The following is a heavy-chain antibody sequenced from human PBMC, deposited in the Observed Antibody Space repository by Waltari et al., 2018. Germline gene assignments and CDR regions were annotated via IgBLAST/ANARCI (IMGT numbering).Heavy chain of an antibody. D-gene: IGHD5-12*01. V-gene: IGHV4-59*08. CDR3: ARFIRLQLDWFDP. CDR1: GRSINGYY. J-gene: IGHJ5*02. CDR2: IYYSGST. Sequence: QVQLQESGPGVVKPSETLSLTCTVSGRSINGYYWTWIRQSPGKGLEWIGYIYYSGSTNSNPSLKSRVAMSLDTSKNQFSLKLSSVTAADTAVYYCARFIRLQLDWFDPWGQGALVIVSS.